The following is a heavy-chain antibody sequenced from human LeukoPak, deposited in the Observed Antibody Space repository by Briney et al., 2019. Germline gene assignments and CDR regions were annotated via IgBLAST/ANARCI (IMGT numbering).Heavy chain of an antibody. CDR2: IKQDGSEK. CDR1: GFTFSSYW. Sequence: GGSLRLSCAASGFTFSSYWMSWVRQAPGKGLEWVANIKQDGSEKSYVDSAKGRFTTSRDNAKNSLYLQMNSLRAEDTAVYYCARDRTIAVAGMGYYYYMDVWGKGTTVTVSS. CDR3: ARDRTIAVAGMGYYYYMDV. J-gene: IGHJ6*03. D-gene: IGHD6-19*01. V-gene: IGHV3-7*01.